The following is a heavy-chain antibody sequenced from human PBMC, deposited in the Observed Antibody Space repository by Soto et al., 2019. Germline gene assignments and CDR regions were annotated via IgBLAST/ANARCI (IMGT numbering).Heavy chain of an antibody. J-gene: IGHJ3*02. V-gene: IGHV1-3*01. Sequence: ASVKVSCKASGYTFTSYAMHWVRPAPGQKLEWMGWINAGNGNTKYSQKFQGRVTITRDTSASTAYMELSSLRSEDTAVYYCATQAVGATSAFDIWGQGTMVTVSS. CDR1: GYTFTSYA. CDR3: ATQAVGATSAFDI. D-gene: IGHD1-26*01. CDR2: INAGNGNT.